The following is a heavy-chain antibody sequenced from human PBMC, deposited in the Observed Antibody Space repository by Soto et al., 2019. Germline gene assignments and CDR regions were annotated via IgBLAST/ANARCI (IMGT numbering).Heavy chain of an antibody. CDR3: AKGWGPGGIVVDY. CDR2: IYYTGST. CDR1: GVSTNYYY. Sequence: SETLSLTCTVSGVSTNYYYWSWFRQAPGKGLEWLGYIYYTGSTNYNPSLQSRLTMSLDTSKSQCSVNLTSVTAEDTAVYYCAKGWGPGGIVVDYWGQGNLVTVS. J-gene: IGHJ4*02. D-gene: IGHD3-22*01. V-gene: IGHV4-59*01.